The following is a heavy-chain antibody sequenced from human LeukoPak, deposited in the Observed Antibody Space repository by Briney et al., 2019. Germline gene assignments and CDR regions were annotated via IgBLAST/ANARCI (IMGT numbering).Heavy chain of an antibody. V-gene: IGHV1-8*01. CDR2: MNPNSGNT. CDR3: ARVNYDSSGYYYDGLDV. Sequence: ASVKVSCTASGYTFTSYDISWVRQATGQGLEWMGWMNPNSGNTGYAQEIQGRVTMARNTSISTAYMELSSLRSEDTAIYYCARVNYDSSGYYYDGLDVWGQGTTVTVSS. CDR1: GYTFTSYD. J-gene: IGHJ6*02. D-gene: IGHD3-22*01.